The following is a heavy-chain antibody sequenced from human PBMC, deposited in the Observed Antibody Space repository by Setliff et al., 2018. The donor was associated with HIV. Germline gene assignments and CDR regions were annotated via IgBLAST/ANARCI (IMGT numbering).Heavy chain of an antibody. V-gene: IGHV4-59*11. CDR1: GGFISDHY. Sequence: SETLSLTCTVSGGFISDHYWSWIRQPPGKGLEWLGSLYHTGSNTYNPSLKSRITVSVDRSKNQFSLKLTSVTAADTALYYCARVPPFSGSNFSWYFDLWGRGTLVTVSS. CDR2: LYHTGSN. J-gene: IGHJ2*01. D-gene: IGHD1-26*01. CDR3: ARVPPFSGSNFSWYFDL.